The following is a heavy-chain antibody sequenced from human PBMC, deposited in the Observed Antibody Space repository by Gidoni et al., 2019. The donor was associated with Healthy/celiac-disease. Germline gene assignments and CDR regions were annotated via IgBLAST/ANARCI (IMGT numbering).Heavy chain of an antibody. CDR2: INHSGST. CDR3: ARRVGLVGWFDP. CDR1: GWSFSGYY. V-gene: IGHV4-34*01. D-gene: IGHD1-26*01. Sequence: QVQLQQWGAGRLKPSETLSLTCAVYGWSFSGYYWSWIRQPPGKGLEWIGEINHSGSTNYNPSRKRRVTISVDTSKNQFSLKRSSVTAADTAVYYCARRVGLVGWFDPWGQGTLVTVSA. J-gene: IGHJ5*02.